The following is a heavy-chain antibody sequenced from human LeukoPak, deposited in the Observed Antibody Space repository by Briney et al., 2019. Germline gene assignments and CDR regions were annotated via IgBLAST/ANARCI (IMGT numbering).Heavy chain of an antibody. CDR3: AKDRSYSSSFLDY. Sequence: GGSLRLPCAASGFTLDDYAMHWVRQAPGQGLEWVSGVSWNNSSIGYADSVKGRFTISRDNAKNSLYLQMNSLRAEDTALYYCAKDRSYSSSFLDYWGQGTLVTVSS. V-gene: IGHV3-9*01. CDR1: GFTLDDYA. D-gene: IGHD6-6*01. CDR2: VSWNNSSI. J-gene: IGHJ4*02.